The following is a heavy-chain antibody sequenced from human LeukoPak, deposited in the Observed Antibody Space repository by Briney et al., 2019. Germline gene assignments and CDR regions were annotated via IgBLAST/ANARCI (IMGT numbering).Heavy chain of an antibody. CDR2: IFFSGTT. V-gene: IGHV4-39*07. D-gene: IGHD3-10*01. CDR1: GGSISSSCYY. Sequence: SETLSLTCIVSGGSISSSCYYWGWIRQPPGKGLEWFGRIFFSGTTNYNPSLKSRVSISVDTSKNQFSLRLTSVTAADTAVYYCARNLWFGESSDAFYIWGQGTMVTVSS. J-gene: IGHJ3*02. CDR3: ARNLWFGESSDAFYI.